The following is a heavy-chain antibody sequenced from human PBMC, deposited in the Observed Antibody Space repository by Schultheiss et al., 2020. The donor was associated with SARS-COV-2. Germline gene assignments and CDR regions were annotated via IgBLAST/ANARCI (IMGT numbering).Heavy chain of an antibody. Sequence: SETLSLTCTVSGGSISSYYWTWIRQPPGKGLEWIGYIYYSGSTNYNPSLESRVAMSVDTSRNQFSLKLSSVTAADTAVYYCARDQRNSSSWYFSHYYYYYGMDVWGQGTTVTVSS. CDR1: GGSISSYY. D-gene: IGHD6-13*01. V-gene: IGHV4-59*12. CDR2: IYYSGST. CDR3: ARDQRNSSSWYFSHYYYYYGMDV. J-gene: IGHJ6*02.